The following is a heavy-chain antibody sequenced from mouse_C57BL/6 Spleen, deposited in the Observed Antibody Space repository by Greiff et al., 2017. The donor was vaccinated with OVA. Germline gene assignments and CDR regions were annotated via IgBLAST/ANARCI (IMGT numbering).Heavy chain of an antibody. Sequence: EVMLVESGGGLVQPGGSLKLSCAASGFTFSDYYMYWVRQTPEKRLEWVAYISNGGGSTYYPDTVKGRFTISRDNAKNTLYLQMSRLKSEDTAMYYCARGTGDYFDYWGQGTTLTVSS. CDR1: GFTFSDYY. V-gene: IGHV5-12*01. D-gene: IGHD4-1*01. J-gene: IGHJ2*01. CDR3: ARGTGDYFDY. CDR2: ISNGGGST.